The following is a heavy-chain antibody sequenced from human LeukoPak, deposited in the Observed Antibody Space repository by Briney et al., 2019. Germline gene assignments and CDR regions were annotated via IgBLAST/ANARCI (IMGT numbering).Heavy chain of an antibody. J-gene: IGHJ4*02. CDR2: FGGGGYTT. D-gene: IGHD3-10*01. V-gene: IGHV3-23*01. CDR3: AEVESSYCRI. Sequence: GGSLRLSCVASGLTFGNYGMNWVRQAPGKGLEWVSSFGGGGYTTFYADSVRGRFTISRDNSKNSMYLQMSSLRAEDTAIYYCAEVESSYCRIWGQGTLVTVS. CDR1: GLTFGNYG.